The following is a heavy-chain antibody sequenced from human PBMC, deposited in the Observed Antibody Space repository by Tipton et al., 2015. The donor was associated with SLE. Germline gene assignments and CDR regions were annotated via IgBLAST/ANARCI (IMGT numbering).Heavy chain of an antibody. CDR2: VSYSGST. CDR3: ARLPDYFDH. Sequence: LRLSCSVSGGSINVYYWSWVRQPPGKGLEWIGYVSYSGSTNYNPSLQSWVTISVDTSKNQFSLKLRSVTAADTAVYYCARLPDYFDHWGQGALVTVSS. J-gene: IGHJ4*02. V-gene: IGHV4-59*01. CDR1: GGSINVYY.